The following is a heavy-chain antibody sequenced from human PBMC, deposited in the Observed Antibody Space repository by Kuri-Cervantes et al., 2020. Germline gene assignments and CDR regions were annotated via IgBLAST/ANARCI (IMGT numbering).Heavy chain of an antibody. J-gene: IGHJ6*02. D-gene: IGHD3-16*01. CDR3: ARGADRYYGMDV. Sequence: GESLKISCAASGFTVSSNYMSWVRQAPGKGLEWVSVIYSGGSTYYADSVKGRFTISRDNSKNTLYLQMNSLRAEDTAVYYCARGADRYYGMDVRGQGTTVTVSS. CDR2: IYSGGST. CDR1: GFTVSSNY. V-gene: IGHV3-53*05.